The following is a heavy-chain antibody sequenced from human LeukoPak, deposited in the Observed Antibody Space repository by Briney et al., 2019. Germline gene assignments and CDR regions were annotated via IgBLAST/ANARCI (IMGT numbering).Heavy chain of an antibody. CDR2: IYHTGST. CDR3: ARDSSRAFDI. Sequence: SETLSLTCTVSGDSISRNNWWSWVRQSPGKGLEWIGEIYHTGSTHYNPSLKSRVTISVDTSKNQFSLKLSSVTAADTAVYYCARDSSRAFDIWGQGTMVTVSS. V-gene: IGHV4-4*02. CDR1: GDSISRNNW. D-gene: IGHD6-13*01. J-gene: IGHJ3*02.